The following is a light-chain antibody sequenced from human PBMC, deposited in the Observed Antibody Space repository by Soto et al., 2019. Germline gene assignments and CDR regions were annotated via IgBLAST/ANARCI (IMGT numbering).Light chain of an antibody. Sequence: QSVLTQPPSVSGAPGQRVTISCTGRSSNIGAGYDVHWYQQLPGTAPKLLIYANNYRPSGVPDRFSGSKSGTSASLAITGLQAEDEADYYCQSYDSSVSGYVFGTGTKVTVL. CDR2: ANN. J-gene: IGLJ1*01. CDR3: QSYDSSVSGYV. V-gene: IGLV1-40*01. CDR1: SSNIGAGYD.